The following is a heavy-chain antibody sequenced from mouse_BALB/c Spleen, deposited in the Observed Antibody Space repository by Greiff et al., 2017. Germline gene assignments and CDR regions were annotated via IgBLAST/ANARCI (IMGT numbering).Heavy chain of an antibody. D-gene: IGHD1-1*01. CDR1: GYTFTSYW. V-gene: IGHV1-69*02. CDR3: ARREAYYYGSSYYAMDY. J-gene: IGHJ4*01. Sequence: QVHVKQPGAELVKPGASVKLSCKASGYTFTSYWMHWVKQRPGQGLEWIGEIDPSDSYTNYNQKFKGKATLTVDKSSSTAYMQLSSLTSEDSAVYYCARREAYYYGSSYYAMDYWGQGTSVTVSS. CDR2: IDPSDSYT.